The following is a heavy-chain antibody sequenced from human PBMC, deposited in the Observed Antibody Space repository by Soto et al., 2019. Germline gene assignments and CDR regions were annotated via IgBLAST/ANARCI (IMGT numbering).Heavy chain of an antibody. D-gene: IGHD2-2*01. CDR1: GFTFSNFW. CDR2: INGDGSST. V-gene: IGHV3-74*01. J-gene: IGHJ3*01. CDR3: ARAQLLPDDAFDA. Sequence: LILSCAASGFTFSNFWMHWVRQAPGKGPVWVSRINGDGSSTSHADSVKGRFTISRDNAENTLFLQMSGLRAEDTAVCYCARAQLLPDDAFDAWGRGTVVTVPS.